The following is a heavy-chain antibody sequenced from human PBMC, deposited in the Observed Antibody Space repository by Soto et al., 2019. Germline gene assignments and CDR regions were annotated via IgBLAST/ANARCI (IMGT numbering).Heavy chain of an antibody. Sequence: EVQLVESGGGLVKPGGSLRLSCAASGFTFSSYSMNWVRQAPGKGLEWVSSISSGSSYIYYADSVKGRFTISRDNAKNSLYLQMNSLSAEDTAVYYCARSSGGSGKLWNYYGMDVWGQGTTVTVSS. J-gene: IGHJ6*02. CDR3: ARSSGGSGKLWNYYGMDV. D-gene: IGHD3-10*01. CDR1: GFTFSSYS. CDR2: ISSGSSYI. V-gene: IGHV3-21*06.